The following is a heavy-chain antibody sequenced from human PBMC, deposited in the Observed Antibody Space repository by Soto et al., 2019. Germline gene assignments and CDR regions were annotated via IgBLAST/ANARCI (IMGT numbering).Heavy chain of an antibody. J-gene: IGHJ6*03. CDR3: ARGIIGYCSGGSCYPYYYYYMDV. CDR2: MNPNSGNT. D-gene: IGHD2-15*01. Sequence: QVQLVQSGAEVKKPGASVKVSCKASGYTFTSYDINWVRQATGQGLEWMGWMNPNSGNTGYAQKFQGRVTMTRNTSRSTAYMELSSLRSEDTAVYYCARGIIGYCSGGSCYPYYYYYMDVWGKGTTVTVSS. V-gene: IGHV1-8*01. CDR1: GYTFTSYD.